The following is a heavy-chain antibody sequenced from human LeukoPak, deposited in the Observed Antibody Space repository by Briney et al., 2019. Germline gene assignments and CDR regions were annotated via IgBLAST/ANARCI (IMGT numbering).Heavy chain of an antibody. CDR3: ARAHLHYGDSIHDLDY. J-gene: IGHJ4*02. D-gene: IGHD4-17*01. V-gene: IGHV1-46*01. CDR1: GYTFTIYY. CDR2: IHPSGGST. Sequence: GASVTLSCTASGYTFTIYYMHWVRQAPGQGLEWMGIIHPSGGSTSYAQKFQGRVTMTRDTFTSTVYMELSSLRSEDTAVYYCARAHLHYGDSIHDLDYWGQGTLVTVSS.